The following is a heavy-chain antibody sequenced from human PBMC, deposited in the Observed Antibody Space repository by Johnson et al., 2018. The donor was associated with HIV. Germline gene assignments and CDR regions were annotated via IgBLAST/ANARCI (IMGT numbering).Heavy chain of an antibody. V-gene: IGHV3-7*01. J-gene: IGHJ3*02. CDR2: IKQDGSET. D-gene: IGHD3-10*01. Sequence: VQLVESGGGLVKPGGSLRLSCAASGFTFSDYYMSWIRQAPGKGLEWVANIKQDGSETYSVDAVKGRFTISRDNAKNSLFLKMNRLRVEDTAVYYCVRPIARGAYDIWGQGTMVTVSS. CDR1: GFTFSDYY. CDR3: VRPIARGAYDI.